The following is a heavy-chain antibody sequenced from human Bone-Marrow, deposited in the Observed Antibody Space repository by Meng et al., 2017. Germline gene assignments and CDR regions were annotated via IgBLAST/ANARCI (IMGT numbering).Heavy chain of an antibody. Sequence: GGSLRLSCAASGFTFSSYSMNWVRQAPGKGLEWVSSISSSSSYIYYADSVKGRFTISRDNAKNSLYPQMNSLRAEDTAVYYCARGAALEWSIVDYWGQGTPVTVSS. CDR2: ISSSSSYI. CDR1: GFTFSSYS. CDR3: ARGAALEWSIVDY. J-gene: IGHJ4*02. D-gene: IGHD3-3*01. V-gene: IGHV3-21*01.